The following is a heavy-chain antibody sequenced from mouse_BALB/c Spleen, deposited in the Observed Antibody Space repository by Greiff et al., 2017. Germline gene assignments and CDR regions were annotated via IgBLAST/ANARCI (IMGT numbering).Heavy chain of an antibody. CDR3: ARRSYYYGSSYLEGAMDY. Sequence: EVQLQQSGPELVKPGASVKISCKASGYSFTGYFMNWVMQSHGKSLEWIGRINPYNGDTFYNQKFKGKATLTVDKSSSTAHMELRSLASEDSAVYYCARRSYYYGSSYLEGAMDYWGQGTSVTVSS. CDR2: INPYNGDT. V-gene: IGHV1-20*02. J-gene: IGHJ4*01. CDR1: GYSFTGYF. D-gene: IGHD1-1*01.